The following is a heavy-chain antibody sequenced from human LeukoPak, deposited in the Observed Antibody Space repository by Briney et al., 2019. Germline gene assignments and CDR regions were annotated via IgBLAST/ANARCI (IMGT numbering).Heavy chain of an antibody. CDR3: TVFDY. CDR1: GFSFGDSG. CDR2: ITSKDNGGTT. J-gene: IGHJ4*02. V-gene: IGHV3-49*04. Sequence: GGSLGLSRTACGFSFGDSGLSWVRPAPGRGREWVGFITSKDNGGTTVYDASVKGRFTISRDDSKSIAYLQMNSLKTEDTALYYCTVFDYWGQGTLVTVSS.